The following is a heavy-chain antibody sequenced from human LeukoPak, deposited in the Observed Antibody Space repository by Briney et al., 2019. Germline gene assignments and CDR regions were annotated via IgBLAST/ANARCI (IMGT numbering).Heavy chain of an antibody. V-gene: IGHV3-15*01. J-gene: IGHJ4*02. CDR1: GFTFSNAW. CDR2: IKSKSDGGTT. CDR3: TRSTSCYWFDY. D-gene: IGHD2-2*01. Sequence: GGSLRLSCAASGFTFSNAWMTWVRQAPGKGLEWVGRIKSKSDGGTTDYAAPVKGRFTVSRDDSKSITYLQMKSLKTEDTAVYYCTRSTSCYWFDYWGQGTLVTVSS.